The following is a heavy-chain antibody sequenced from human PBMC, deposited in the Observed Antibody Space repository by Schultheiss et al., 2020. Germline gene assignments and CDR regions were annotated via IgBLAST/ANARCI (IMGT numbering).Heavy chain of an antibody. J-gene: IGHJ5*02. CDR2: ISAYNGNT. CDR1: GYTFTSYY. V-gene: IGHV1-18*04. Sequence: GESLKISCKASGYTFTSYYMHWVRQATGQGLEWMGWISAYNGNTNYAQKFQGRLTMTTDTSTSTAYMELRSLRSEDTAVYYCARHVTTFLGYSSWFDPWGQGTLVTVSS. D-gene: IGHD3-16*01. CDR3: ARHVTTFLGYSSWFDP.